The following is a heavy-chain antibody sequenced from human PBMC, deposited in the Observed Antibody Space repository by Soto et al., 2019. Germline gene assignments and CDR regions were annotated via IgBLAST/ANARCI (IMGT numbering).Heavy chain of an antibody. Sequence: SETLSLTCTVSGGSISSYYWSWIRQPSGKGLEWIGYIYYSGSTNYNPSLKSRVTISVDTSKNQFSLKLSSVTAADTAVYYCARHPGYYDILTGYTTYYFDYWGQGILVTVSS. D-gene: IGHD3-9*01. V-gene: IGHV4-59*08. J-gene: IGHJ4*02. CDR1: GGSISSYY. CDR3: ARHPGYYDILTGYTTYYFDY. CDR2: IYYSGST.